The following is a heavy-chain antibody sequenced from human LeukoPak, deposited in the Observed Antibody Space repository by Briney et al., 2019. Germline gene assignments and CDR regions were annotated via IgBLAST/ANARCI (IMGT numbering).Heavy chain of an antibody. Sequence: ASVNLSCKASGYTFTGYYMHWVRQAPGQGLEWMGCINPNSGGTKYAQKFQGWVTMTRDTSISTAYMELSRLRSDDTAVYYCARGPRITMVRGVISHLFDYWGQGTLVTVSS. CDR3: ARGPRITMVRGVISHLFDY. CDR2: INPNSGGT. D-gene: IGHD3-10*01. CDR1: GYTFTGYY. V-gene: IGHV1-2*04. J-gene: IGHJ4*02.